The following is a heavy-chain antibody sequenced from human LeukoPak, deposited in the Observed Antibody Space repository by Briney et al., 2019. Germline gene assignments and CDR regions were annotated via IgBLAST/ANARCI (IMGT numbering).Heavy chain of an antibody. D-gene: IGHD3-3*01. CDR3: AKFWTGYGYFDV. J-gene: IGHJ2*01. Sequence: SETLSPTCTVSGGSINNYFWSWIRQPPGKGLEWIGYIYYSGSTKYSPSLKSRVTISVDTSKNQFSLNLRSVTTADTAVYYCAKFWTGYGYFDVWGRGTLVTVSS. V-gene: IGHV4-59*08. CDR2: IYYSGST. CDR1: GGSINNYF.